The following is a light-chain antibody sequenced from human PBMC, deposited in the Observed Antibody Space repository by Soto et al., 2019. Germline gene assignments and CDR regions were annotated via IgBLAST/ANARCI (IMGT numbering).Light chain of an antibody. V-gene: IGLV2-14*03. CDR3: GSYSSSSTLYV. J-gene: IGLJ1*01. Sequence: QSALTQPASVSGSPGQSITISCTGTSSDVGGSNYVSWYQQHPGKAPKLMIYDVSNRPSGVSNRFSGSKSGYTASLTISGLQAEDEADYYCGSYSSSSTLYVFGTGTKVTVL. CDR1: SSDVGGSNY. CDR2: DVS.